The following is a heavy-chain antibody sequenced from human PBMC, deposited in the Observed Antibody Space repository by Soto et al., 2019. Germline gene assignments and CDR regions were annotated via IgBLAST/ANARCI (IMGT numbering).Heavy chain of an antibody. J-gene: IGHJ5*02. D-gene: IGHD3-10*01. CDR1: GGTFSSYA. CDR3: ARERSYGSGSPSYFDP. V-gene: IGHV1-69*06. CDR2: IIPIFGTA. Sequence: GASVKVSCKASGGTFSSYAISWVRQAPGQGLEWMGGIIPIFGTANYAQKFQGRVTITADKSTSTAYMELSSLRSEDTAVYYCARERSYGSGSPSYFDPWGQGTPVTVSS.